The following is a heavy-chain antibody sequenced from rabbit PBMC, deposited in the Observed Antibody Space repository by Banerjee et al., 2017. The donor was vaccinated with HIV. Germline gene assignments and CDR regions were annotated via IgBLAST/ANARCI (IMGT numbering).Heavy chain of an antibody. Sequence: QEQLEESGGDLVKPEGSLSLTCKASGFDFSSVHDMCWVRQAPGTGLEWIGCIYADSGGSTYYARWARRRFTISKTSSTTVTLRLTSLTAADTATYFCARFLGDADWTFNLWGPGTLVTVS. J-gene: IGHJ4*01. V-gene: IGHV1S45*01. CDR2: IYADSGGST. D-gene: IGHD5-1*01. CDR1: GFDFSSVHD. CDR3: ARFLGDADWTFNL.